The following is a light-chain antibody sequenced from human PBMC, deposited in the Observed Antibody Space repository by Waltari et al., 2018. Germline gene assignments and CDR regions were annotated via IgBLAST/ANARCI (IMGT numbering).Light chain of an antibody. V-gene: IGKV4-1*01. CDR1: QNVLYSSNNKNY. Sequence: DIVMTQSPDYLAVSLGERATINWSSTQNVLYSSNNKNYLAWYQQKPGQPPKLLIYWASTRQSGVPDRFIGSGSGTDFTLTISSLQAEDAAVYYCQQYYGNPITFGQGTRLEIK. CDR2: WAS. CDR3: QQYYGNPIT. J-gene: IGKJ5*01.